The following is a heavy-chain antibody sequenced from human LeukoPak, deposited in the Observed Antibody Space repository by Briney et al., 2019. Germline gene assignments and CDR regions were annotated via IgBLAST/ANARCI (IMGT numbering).Heavy chain of an antibody. CDR2: ISRGSANI. CDR1: GFTFSSST. V-gene: IGHV3-21*01. Sequence: GGSLRLSCAASGFTFSSSTMTWVRPSPGKGLKWVSSISRGSANIYYAVSVKGRFTMYRATAKNYMYLQMMRLRAEDTAVFYWARAFLNAIDIWGQGTMVTVSS. D-gene: IGHD2/OR15-2a*01. CDR3: ARAFLNAIDI. J-gene: IGHJ3*02.